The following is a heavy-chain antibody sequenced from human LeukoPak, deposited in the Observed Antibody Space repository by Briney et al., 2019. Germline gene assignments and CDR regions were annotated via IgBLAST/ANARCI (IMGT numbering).Heavy chain of an antibody. V-gene: IGHV3-7*05. CDR3: AYRNNFEY. D-gene: IGHD1-26*01. J-gene: IGHJ4*02. CDR1: GFSLSGHW. Sequence: GSLRLSCATSGFSLSGHWMNWVRQPPGKGLEWVANIKAGGSEKYYVDSVKGRFTISRDDAKRTVDLQMDNLRTEDTAVYYCAYRNNFEYWGQGTLVTVSS. CDR2: IKAGGSEK.